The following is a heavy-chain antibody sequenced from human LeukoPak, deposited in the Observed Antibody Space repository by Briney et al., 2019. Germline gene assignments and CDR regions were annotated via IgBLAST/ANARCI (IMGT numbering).Heavy chain of an antibody. J-gene: IGHJ5*02. CDR1: GFNFTTYG. CDR2: VWYDGTIK. V-gene: IGHV3-33*01. D-gene: IGHD3/OR15-3a*01. CDR3: ARGGRGASNWTPYIWFDP. Sequence: PGGSLRLSCAASGFNFTTYGMHWVRQAPGKGLEWVALVWYDGTIKYYADSVKGRFTISRDNSKNTLFLQMSSLRAEDTALYYCARGGRGASNWTPYIWFDPWGQGTLVTVSS.